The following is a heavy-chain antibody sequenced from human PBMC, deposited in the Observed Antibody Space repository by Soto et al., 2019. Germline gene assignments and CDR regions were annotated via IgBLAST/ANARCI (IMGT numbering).Heavy chain of an antibody. CDR3: ARVRNLKYDFWRGYYPRDAFDI. J-gene: IGHJ3*02. CDR1: GYTITSYA. CDR2: INAGNGNT. Sequence: ASVKLSCKASGYTITSYAMHCVHQAPGQRLEWMGWINAGNGNTKYSQKFQGRVTITRDTSASTAYMELSSLRSEDTAVYYCARVRNLKYDFWRGYYPRDAFDIWGQGTMVTVSS. V-gene: IGHV1-3*01. D-gene: IGHD3-3*01.